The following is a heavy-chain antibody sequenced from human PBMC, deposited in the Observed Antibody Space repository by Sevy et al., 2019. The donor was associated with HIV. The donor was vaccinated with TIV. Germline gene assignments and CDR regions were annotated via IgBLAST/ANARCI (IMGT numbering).Heavy chain of an antibody. J-gene: IGHJ5*02. CDR1: GFTFSDYW. D-gene: IGHD3-22*01. CDR2: ISGAGSST. V-gene: IGHV3-74*01. Sequence: GGPLRLSCAASGFTFSDYWMHWVRQAPGQGLVWVSRISGAGSSTSYADSVKGRFTISRDNAQNTLYLQMNSLRAEDTAVYFCARDRSGGSYYYDSSGYYHWGQGTLVTVSS. CDR3: ARDRSGGSYYYDSSGYYH.